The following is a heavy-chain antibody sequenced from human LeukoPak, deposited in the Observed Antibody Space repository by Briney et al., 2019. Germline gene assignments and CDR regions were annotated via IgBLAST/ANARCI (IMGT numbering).Heavy chain of an antibody. CDR2: IKQDGSAK. CDR3: AGGTGFLIVD. Sequence: GGSLRLSCAASGFTFSTYWMNWVRQAPGVGLEWVANIKQDGSAKYYVDSVKGRFTISRDNAKNLLYLEMNSLRAEDTAVYSCAGGTGFLIVDWGQGTLVTVSS. D-gene: IGHD1-26*01. J-gene: IGHJ4*02. CDR1: GFTFSTYW. V-gene: IGHV3-7*04.